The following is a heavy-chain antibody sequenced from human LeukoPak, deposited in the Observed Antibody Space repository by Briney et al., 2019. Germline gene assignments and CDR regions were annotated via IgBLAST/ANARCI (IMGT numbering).Heavy chain of an antibody. V-gene: IGHV1-2*06. CDR3: AREDYGGNSEV. J-gene: IGHJ3*01. CDR2: INPNSGGT. Sequence: ASVKVSCKASVYTFTGYQMHGVRPAPGQGLDGIGRINPNSGGTNYAQKFQGRVTMTRDTSISTAYMELSRLRSDDTAVYYCAREDYGGNSEVWGQGTMVTVSS. D-gene: IGHD4-23*01. CDR1: VYTFTGYQ.